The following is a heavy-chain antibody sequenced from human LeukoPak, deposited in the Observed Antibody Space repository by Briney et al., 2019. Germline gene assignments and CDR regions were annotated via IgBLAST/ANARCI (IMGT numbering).Heavy chain of an antibody. Sequence: GGSLRLSCAASGFTFSSYAMSWVRQAPGKGLEWVSAISGSGGSTYYADSVKGRFTISRDNSKNTLYLQMNSLRAEDTAVYYCAKGSYYDSSGYRYNWFDPWGQGTLVTVSS. CDR1: GFTFSSYA. V-gene: IGHV3-23*01. CDR2: ISGSGGST. CDR3: AKGSYYDSSGYRYNWFDP. D-gene: IGHD3-22*01. J-gene: IGHJ5*02.